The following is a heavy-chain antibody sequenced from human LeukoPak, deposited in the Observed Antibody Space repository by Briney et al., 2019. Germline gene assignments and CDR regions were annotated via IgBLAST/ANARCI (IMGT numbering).Heavy chain of an antibody. J-gene: IGHJ4*02. CDR2: ISGSGGST. V-gene: IGHV3-23*01. CDR3: AKVRDYVWGSYQYYFDY. CDR1: GCTFSSYA. Sequence: PGGSLSLSCAASGCTFSSYAMSWVRQAPGKGLEWVSAISGSGGSTYYADSVKGRFTISRDNSKNTLYLQMNSLRAEDTAVYYCAKVRDYVWGSYQYYFDYWGQGTLVTVSS. D-gene: IGHD3-16*02.